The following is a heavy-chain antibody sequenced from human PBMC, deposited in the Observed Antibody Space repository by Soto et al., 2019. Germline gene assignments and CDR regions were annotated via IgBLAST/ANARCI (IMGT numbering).Heavy chain of an antibody. V-gene: IGHV3-53*01. Sequence: EVQLVQSGGGLVQPGGSLRLSCAGYGVTVTSNYMNWVRQAPGKGLEWVSVIYSGENAYYADSVAGRFTISRDNSKNTLYLQMNILRVEDTAVYYCARDLDAFDPWGQGTTVIVSS. J-gene: IGHJ3*01. CDR1: GVTVTSNY. CDR2: IYSGENA. CDR3: ARDLDAFDP.